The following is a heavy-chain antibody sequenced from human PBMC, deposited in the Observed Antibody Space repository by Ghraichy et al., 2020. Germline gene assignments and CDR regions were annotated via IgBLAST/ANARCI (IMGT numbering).Heavy chain of an antibody. CDR3: AREKDVKRGGNAEGMDV. D-gene: IGHD4-23*01. J-gene: IGHJ6*02. CDR2: ISSSSSYI. Sequence: GESLNISCAASGFTFSSYSMNWVRQAPGKGLEWVSSISSSSSYIYYADSVKGRFTISRDNAKNSLYLQMNSLRAEDTAVYYCAREKDVKRGGNAEGMDVWGQGTTVTVSS. V-gene: IGHV3-21*01. CDR1: GFTFSSYS.